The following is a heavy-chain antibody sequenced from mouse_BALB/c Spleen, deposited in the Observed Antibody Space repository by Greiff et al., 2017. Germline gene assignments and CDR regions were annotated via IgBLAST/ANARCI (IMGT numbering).Heavy chain of an antibody. CDR1: GYSITSDYA. CDR3: ARGRWFAY. J-gene: IGHJ3*01. V-gene: IGHV3-2*02. CDR2: ISYSGST. Sequence: VQLQQSGPGLVKPSQSLSLTCTVPGYSITSDYAWNWIRQFPGNKLEWMGYISYSGSTSYNPSLKSRISITRDTSKNQFFLQLNSVTTEDTATYYGARGRWFAYWGQGTLVTVSA.